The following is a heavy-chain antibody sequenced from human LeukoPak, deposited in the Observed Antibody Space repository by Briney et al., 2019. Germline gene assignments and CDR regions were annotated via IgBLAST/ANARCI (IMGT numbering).Heavy chain of an antibody. CDR2: IYYSGST. V-gene: IGHV4-59*01. J-gene: IGHJ6*03. D-gene: IGHD3-9*01. CDR3: ARYYDTFWPTLYYYMDV. CDR1: GGSISSYY. Sequence: SETLSLTCTVYGGSISSYYWSWIRQPPVKGLEWIGYIYYSGSTNYNPSLKSRVTISVDTSKNQFSLKLSSVTAADTAVYYCARYYDTFWPTLYYYMDVWGKGTTVTVSS.